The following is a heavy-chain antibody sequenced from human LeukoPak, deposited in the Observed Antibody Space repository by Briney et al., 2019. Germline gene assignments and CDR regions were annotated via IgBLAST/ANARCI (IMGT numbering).Heavy chain of an antibody. D-gene: IGHD2-2*01. J-gene: IGHJ3*02. Sequence: KPSETLSLTCAVSGYSISSGYFWGWIRQPPGKGLEWIGSIYHSGSTYYNPSLKSRVTISVDTSKNQFSLKLSSVTAADTAVYYCARDRVVPAGPDAFDIWGQGTMGTVSS. CDR2: IYHSGST. V-gene: IGHV4-38-2*02. CDR1: GYSISSGYF. CDR3: ARDRVVPAGPDAFDI.